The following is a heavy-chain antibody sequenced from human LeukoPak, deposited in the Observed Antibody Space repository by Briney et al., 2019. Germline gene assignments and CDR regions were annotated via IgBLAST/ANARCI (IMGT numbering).Heavy chain of an antibody. Sequence: GGSLRLSCAASGFTFSSYAMRWVRQAPGKGLEWVSAISGSGGRTYYADSVKGRFTISRDNSKNTLYLQMNSLRVEDTAVYYCARGQLWFDYWGQGTLVTVSS. CDR1: GFTFSSYA. D-gene: IGHD3-10*01. CDR3: ARGQLWFDY. V-gene: IGHV3-23*01. CDR2: ISGSGGRT. J-gene: IGHJ5*01.